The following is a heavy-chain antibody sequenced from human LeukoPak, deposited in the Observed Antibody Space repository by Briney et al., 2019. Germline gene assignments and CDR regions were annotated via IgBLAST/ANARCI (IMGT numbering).Heavy chain of an antibody. CDR1: GYTFTSYG. D-gene: IGHD3-16*02. J-gene: IGHJ4*02. Sequence: ASVKVSCKASGYTFTSYGISWVRQAPGQGLEWMGWISAYNGNTNYAQKLQGRVTMTTDTSTSTAYMELRSLRSDDTAVYYCARAAGGYLTQYYFDYWGQGTQVTVSS. CDR3: ARAAGGYLTQYYFDY. CDR2: ISAYNGNT. V-gene: IGHV1-18*01.